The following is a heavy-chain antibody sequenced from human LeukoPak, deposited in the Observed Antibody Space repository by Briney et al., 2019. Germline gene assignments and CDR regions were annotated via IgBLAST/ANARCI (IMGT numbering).Heavy chain of an antibody. CDR3: ARVGRLMVRDPRGAFDI. CDR2: INHSGST. V-gene: IGHV4-34*01. J-gene: IGHJ3*02. Sequence: SETLSLTCAVYGGSFSGYYWSWIRQPPGKGLEWIEEINHSGSTNYNPSLKSRVTISVDTSKNQFSLKLSSVTAADTAVYYCARVGRLMVRDPRGAFDIWGQGTMVTVSS. D-gene: IGHD3-10*01. CDR1: GGSFSGYY.